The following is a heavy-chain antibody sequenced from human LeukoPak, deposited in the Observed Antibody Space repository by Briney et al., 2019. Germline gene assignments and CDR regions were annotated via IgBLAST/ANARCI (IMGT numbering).Heavy chain of an antibody. D-gene: IGHD5-12*01. CDR1: GFTFNTFN. CDR3: ARGGYSFDY. J-gene: IGHJ4*02. Sequence: GGSLRLSCAASGFTFNTFNMSWVRQAPGKGLEWVARLHADGIERYYVDPVKGRFTISRDNAKNSLHLQMYSLRLDDTAVYYCARGGYSFDYLGQGTLVTVSS. CDR2: LHADGIER. V-gene: IGHV3-7*01.